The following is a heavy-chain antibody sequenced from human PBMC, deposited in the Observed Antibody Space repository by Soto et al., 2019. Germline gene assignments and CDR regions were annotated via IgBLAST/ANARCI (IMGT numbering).Heavy chain of an antibody. CDR1: GGSFSDYT. CDR2: IIPIPDIR. J-gene: IGHJ6*02. V-gene: IGHV1-69*02. CDR3: ARHIVGDLGMDD. D-gene: IGHD2-21*01. Sequence: QVQLVQSGTEVKNPGSSVKVSCETSGGSFSDYTISWVRQAPGQGLEWVGRIIPIPDIRNVAQKLQGRVTITADRSTSTAYMELSSLTSEDTAVYFCARHIVGDLGMDDWGQGTTVTVSS.